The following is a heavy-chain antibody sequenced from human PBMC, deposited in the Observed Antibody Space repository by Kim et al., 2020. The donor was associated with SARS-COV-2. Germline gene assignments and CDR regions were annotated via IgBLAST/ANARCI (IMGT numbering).Heavy chain of an antibody. CDR3: ARDLSSSWYRGDYYYGMDV. CDR1: GGSVSSGSYY. V-gene: IGHV4-61*01. D-gene: IGHD6-13*01. J-gene: IGHJ6*02. Sequence: SETLSLTCTVSGGSVSSGSYYWSWIRQPPGKGLEWIGYIYYSGSTNYNPSLKSRVTISVDTSKNQFSLKLRSVTAADTAVYYCARDLSSSWYRGDYYYGMDVWGRGTTVTVSS. CDR2: IYYSGST.